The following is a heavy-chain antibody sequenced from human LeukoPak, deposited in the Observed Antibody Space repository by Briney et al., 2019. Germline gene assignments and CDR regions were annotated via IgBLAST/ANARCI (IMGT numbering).Heavy chain of an antibody. V-gene: IGHV1-18*01. CDR2: ISAYNGNT. CDR3: ARDRIPMVRGVPDVFDI. CDR1: GYTLTSYG. J-gene: IGHJ3*02. Sequence: EASVKVSCKASGYTLTSYGISWVRQAPGQGLEWMGWISAYNGNTNYAQKLQGRVTMTTDTSTSTVYMELRSLRSDDTAVYYCARDRIPMVRGVPDVFDIWGQGTMVTVSS. D-gene: IGHD3-10*01.